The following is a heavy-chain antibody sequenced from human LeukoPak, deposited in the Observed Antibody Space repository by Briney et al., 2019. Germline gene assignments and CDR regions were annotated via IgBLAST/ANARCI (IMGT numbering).Heavy chain of an antibody. CDR1: GFTFSRYA. CDR2: ISGSGEST. CDR3: AREGFNGYGAYYYYYMDV. V-gene: IGHV3-23*01. Sequence: GGTLRLSCAASGFTFSRYAMTWVRQAPGKGLEWVPTISGSGESTYYADSVTGRFTISRDNSIDTLYLQMNSLRAEDTAVYYCAREGFNGYGAYYYYYMDVWGKGTTVTVSS. D-gene: IGHD5-12*01. J-gene: IGHJ6*03.